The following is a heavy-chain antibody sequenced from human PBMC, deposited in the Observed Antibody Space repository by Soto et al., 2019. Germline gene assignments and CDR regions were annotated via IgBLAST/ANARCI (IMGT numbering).Heavy chain of an antibody. Sequence: EVQLVESGGGLVQPGGSLRLSCAASGLIFSDYHMDWVRQAPGKGLEWVGRIRRKANSYTTEYAASVKGRFTISRDDSKNSLYLPMNSLNSEDTAVYYCAMLGGWSGGSSGMDVWGQGTTVTVSS. CDR3: AMLGGWSGGSSGMDV. J-gene: IGHJ6*02. D-gene: IGHD6-19*01. V-gene: IGHV3-72*01. CDR1: GLIFSDYH. CDR2: IRRKANSYTT.